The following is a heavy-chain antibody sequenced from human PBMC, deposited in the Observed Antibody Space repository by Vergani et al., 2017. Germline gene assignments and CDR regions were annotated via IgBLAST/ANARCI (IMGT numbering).Heavy chain of an antibody. V-gene: IGHV4-34*01. CDR2: INHSGST. D-gene: IGHD2-21*02. J-gene: IGHJ4*02. CDR3: ASGRRVTSLGY. Sequence: QVQLQQWGAGLLKPSETLSLTCAVFGGSFSVYYWSWIRQPPGKGLEWIGEINHSGSTNYNPSLKSRVTISVDTSKNQFSLKLSSVTAADTAVYYCASGRRVTSLGYWGQGTLVTVSS. CDR1: GGSFSVYY.